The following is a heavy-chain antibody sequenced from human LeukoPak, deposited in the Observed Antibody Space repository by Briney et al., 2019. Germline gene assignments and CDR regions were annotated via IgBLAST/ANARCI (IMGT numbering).Heavy chain of an antibody. V-gene: IGHV3-7*03. CDR1: GFTFSSYW. CDR3: AKFVEPAANDAFDI. CDR2: IKQDGSEK. J-gene: IGHJ3*02. Sequence: PGGSLRLSCAASGFTFSSYWMSWVRQAPGKGLEWVANIKQDGSEKYYVDSVKGRFTISRDNAKNSLYLQMNSLRAEDMALYYCAKFVEPAANDAFDIWGQGTMVTVSS. D-gene: IGHD2-2*01.